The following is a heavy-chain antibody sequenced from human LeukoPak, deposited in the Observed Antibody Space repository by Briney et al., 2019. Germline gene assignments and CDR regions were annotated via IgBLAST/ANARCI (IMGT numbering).Heavy chain of an antibody. CDR3: ARGTKPGPRYYYDSSGPRGSYYYYYGMDV. J-gene: IGHJ6*02. CDR1: GGSFSGYY. Sequence: TASETLSLTCAVYGGSFSGYYWSWIRQPPGKGLEWIGEINHSGSTNYNPSLKSRVTISVDTSKNQFSLKLSSVTAADTAVYYCARGTKPGPRYYYDSSGPRGSYYYYYGMDVWGQGTTVTVSS. D-gene: IGHD3-22*01. CDR2: INHSGST. V-gene: IGHV4-34*01.